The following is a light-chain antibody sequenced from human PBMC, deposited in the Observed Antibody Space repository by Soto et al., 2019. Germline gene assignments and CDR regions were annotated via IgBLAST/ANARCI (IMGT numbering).Light chain of an antibody. V-gene: IGKV1-6*01. CDR2: VAS. Sequence: IQMTQSPSALSASVGERVTITGRASQVIKNDLSWYQQRPGRDPKLLIYVASNLQSGVTSRFRGSGSGTDFTLTISSLQPEDFANYYCLKHYNSPLNFGGGTKVAIK. J-gene: IGKJ4*01. CDR3: LKHYNSPLN. CDR1: QVIKND.